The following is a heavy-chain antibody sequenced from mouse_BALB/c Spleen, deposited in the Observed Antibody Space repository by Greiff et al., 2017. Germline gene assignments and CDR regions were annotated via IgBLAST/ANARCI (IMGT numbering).Heavy chain of an antibody. V-gene: IGHV2-2*02. Sequence: VMLVESGPGLVQPSQSLSITCTVSGFSLTSYGVHWVRQSPGKGLEWLGVIWSGGSTDYNAAFISRLSISKDNSKSQVFFKMNSLQANDTAIYYCASYDEGAMDYWGQGTSVTVSS. CDR3: ASYDEGAMDY. CDR2: IWSGGST. J-gene: IGHJ4*01. CDR1: GFSLTSYG. D-gene: IGHD2-12*01.